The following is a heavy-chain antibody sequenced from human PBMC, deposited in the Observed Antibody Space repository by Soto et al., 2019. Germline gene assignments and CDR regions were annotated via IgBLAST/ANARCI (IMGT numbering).Heavy chain of an antibody. D-gene: IGHD2-2*01. V-gene: IGHV4-34*01. J-gene: IGHJ4*02. CDR3: ARIAIVLVPVAKEPYYFDS. CDR2: INHSGST. CDR1: GGSFSGYY. Sequence: PSETLSLTCAVYGGSFSGYYWSWIRQPPGKGLEWIGEINHSGSTNYNPSLKSRATISVDTSKNQFSLKLTSVTAADTAVYYCARIAIVLVPVAKEPYYFDSWGQGILLTVSS.